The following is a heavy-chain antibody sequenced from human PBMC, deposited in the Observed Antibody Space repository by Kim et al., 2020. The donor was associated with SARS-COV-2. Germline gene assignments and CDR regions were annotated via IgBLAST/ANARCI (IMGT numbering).Heavy chain of an antibody. CDR1: SGSINSYY. D-gene: IGHD2-15*01. CDR3: SSGPGRRHDAADFIDC. V-gene: IGHV4-59*12. Sequence: SETLSLTCTVYSGSINSYYWSWMRQFPGHGLEWIGYIYHSGDINYNPSLKGRVTISMDTSKNQFSLKLNSVTAADTAVYYCSSGPGRRHDAADFIDCWG. J-gene: IGHJ4*01. CDR2: IYHSGDI.